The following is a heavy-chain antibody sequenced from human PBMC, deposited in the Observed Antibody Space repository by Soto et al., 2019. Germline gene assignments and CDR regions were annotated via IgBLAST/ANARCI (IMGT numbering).Heavy chain of an antibody. D-gene: IGHD4-17*01. CDR2: ISGSGGST. CDR3: AKNMGSRDYGDYFDY. J-gene: IGHJ4*02. V-gene: IGHV3-23*01. Sequence: GGSLRLSCAASGFTFSSYAMSWVRQAPGKGLEWVSAISGSGGSTYYADSVKGRFTISRDNSKNTLYLQMNSLRAEDTAVYYCAKNMGSRDYGDYFDYWGQGTLVTVSS. CDR1: GFTFSSYA.